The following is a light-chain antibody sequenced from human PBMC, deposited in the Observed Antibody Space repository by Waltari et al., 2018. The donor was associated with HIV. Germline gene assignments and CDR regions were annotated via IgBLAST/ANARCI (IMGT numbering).Light chain of an antibody. V-gene: IGKV3-20*01. Sequence: EIVLTQSPATLSLSPGDRAILSCRASQSVNTNYLAWYQQKGGQAPRLVIYGAANRATGIPDRFSSSASGTDFTLTISRLGPEDFAVYYCQQYGTSPWTFGQGTNVEIK. CDR3: QQYGTSPWT. CDR1: QSVNTNY. CDR2: GAA. J-gene: IGKJ1*01.